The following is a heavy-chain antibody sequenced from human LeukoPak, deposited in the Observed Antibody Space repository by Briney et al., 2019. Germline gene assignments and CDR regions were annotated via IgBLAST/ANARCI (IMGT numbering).Heavy chain of an antibody. CDR2: IYSGGST. Sequence: PGGSLRLSCAASGFTVSSNYMSWVRQAPGKGLEWVSVIYSGGSTYYADSVKGRFTISRDNSKNTLYLQMNSLRAEDTAVYYCARVASTSPYYYGMDVWGQGTTVTVSS. J-gene: IGHJ6*02. V-gene: IGHV3-53*01. CDR3: ARVASTSPYYYGMDV. CDR1: GFTVSSNY.